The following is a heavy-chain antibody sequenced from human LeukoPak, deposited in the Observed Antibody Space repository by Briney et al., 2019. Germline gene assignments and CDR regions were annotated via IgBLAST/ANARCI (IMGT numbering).Heavy chain of an antibody. CDR1: GFTFSGYS. D-gene: IGHD1-1*01. V-gene: IGHV3-48*01. J-gene: IGHJ4*02. CDR3: ARQVPNHAIDY. Sequence: GGSLRLSCAASGFTFSGYSMSWVRQAPGKGLEWVSYISSSSSTIYYADSVKGRFTISRDNAKNSLYLQMNSLRAEDTAVYYCARQVPNHAIDYWGQGTLVTVSS. CDR2: ISSSSSTI.